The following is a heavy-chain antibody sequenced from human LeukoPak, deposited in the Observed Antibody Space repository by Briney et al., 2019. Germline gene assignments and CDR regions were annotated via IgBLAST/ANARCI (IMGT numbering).Heavy chain of an antibody. CDR2: ISYDGSNK. V-gene: IGHV3-30-3*01. D-gene: IGHD1-1*01. CDR1: GFTFSSYA. Sequence: PGGSLGLSCAASGFTFSSYAMHWVRQAPGKGLEWVAVISYDGSNKYYADSVKGRFTISGDNSKNTLYLQMNSLRAEDTAVYYCANLAGDTGAFDIWGQGTMVTVSS. J-gene: IGHJ3*02. CDR3: ANLAGDTGAFDI.